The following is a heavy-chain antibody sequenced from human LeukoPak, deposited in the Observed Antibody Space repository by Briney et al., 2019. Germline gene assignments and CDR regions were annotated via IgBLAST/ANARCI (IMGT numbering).Heavy chain of an antibody. CDR1: GFTFDDYA. J-gene: IGHJ4*02. CDR2: ISWNSGSI. D-gene: IGHD6-13*01. V-gene: IGHV3-9*01. CDR3: AKADYSSSWDTFDY. Sequence: PGRSLRLSCAASGFTFDDYAMHWVRQAPGKGLEWVSAISWNSGSIGYADSVKGRFTISRDNAKNSLYLQMNSLRAEDTALYYCAKADYSSSWDTFDYWGQGTLVTVSS.